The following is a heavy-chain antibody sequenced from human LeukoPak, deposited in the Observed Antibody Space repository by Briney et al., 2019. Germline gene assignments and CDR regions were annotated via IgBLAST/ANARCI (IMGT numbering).Heavy chain of an antibody. CDR3: AREEGSSSWLGAFDI. V-gene: IGHV4-39*02. D-gene: IGHD6-13*01. J-gene: IGHJ3*02. CDR1: GGSISSSSYY. Sequence: SETLSLTCTVSGGSISSSSYYWGWIRQPPGKGLEWIGSIYYSGSTYYNPSLKSRVTISVDTSKNQFSLKLSSVTAADTAVYYCAREEGSSSWLGAFDIWGQGTMVTVSS. CDR2: IYYSGST.